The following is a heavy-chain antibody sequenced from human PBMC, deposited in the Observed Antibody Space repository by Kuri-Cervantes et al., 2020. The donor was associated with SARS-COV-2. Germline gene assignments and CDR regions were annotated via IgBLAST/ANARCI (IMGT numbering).Heavy chain of an antibody. D-gene: IGHD3-22*01. CDR1: GGSISSYY. CDR3: ARVKPYYDSSGYSPPHYYYYYMDV. V-gene: IGHV4-4*07. Sequence: GSLRLSCTVSGGSISSYYWSWIRQPAGKGLEWIGRIYTSGSTNYNPSLKSRVTISVDTSKNQFSLKLSSVTAADTAVYYCARVKPYYDSSGYSPPHYYYYYMDVWGKGTTVTVSS. J-gene: IGHJ6*03. CDR2: IYTSGST.